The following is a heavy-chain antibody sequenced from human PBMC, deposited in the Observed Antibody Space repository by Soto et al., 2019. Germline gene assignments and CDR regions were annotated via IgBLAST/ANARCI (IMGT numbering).Heavy chain of an antibody. CDR3: ARPRYGGTRYYFDY. CDR2: IIPIFGTA. Sequence: QVQLVQSGAEVTKPGSSVKVSCKASGGTFSSYAISWVRQAPGQGLEWMGGIIPIFGTANYAQKFQGRVTITADESTSTAYMELSSLRSEDTAVYYCARPRYGGTRYYFDYWGQGTLVTVSS. CDR1: GGTFSSYA. J-gene: IGHJ4*02. D-gene: IGHD4-17*01. V-gene: IGHV1-69*12.